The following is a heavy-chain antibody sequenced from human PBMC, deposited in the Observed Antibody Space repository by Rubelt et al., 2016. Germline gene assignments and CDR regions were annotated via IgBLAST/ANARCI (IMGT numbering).Heavy chain of an antibody. D-gene: IGHD6-19*01. CDR1: GGSISTYY. J-gene: IGHJ4*02. CDR3: ARRRIMGSVWTFDY. CDR2: IYYSGST. Sequence: QVQLQESGPGLVKPSETLSLTCTVSGGSISTYYWSWIRQPPGKGLEWIGYIYYSGSTNYNPSLKSRVTISVDTSKNQFSLKLSSVTAADTAVYYCARRRIMGSVWTFDYWGQGTLVTVSS. V-gene: IGHV4-59*12.